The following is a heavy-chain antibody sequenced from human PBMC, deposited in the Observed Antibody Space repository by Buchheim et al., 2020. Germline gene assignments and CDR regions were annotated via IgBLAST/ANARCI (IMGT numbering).Heavy chain of an antibody. V-gene: IGHV1-69*06. CDR1: GGTFSSYA. CDR3: ARGELYCSGGSCYYLNAFDI. CDR2: IIPIFGTA. J-gene: IGHJ3*02. D-gene: IGHD2-15*01. Sequence: QVQLVQSGAEVKKPGSSVKVSCKASGGTFSSYAISWVRQAPGQGLEWMGGIIPIFGTANYAQKFQGRVTIAADKSTSTAYMELSSLKSEDTAVYCCARGELYCSGGSCYYLNAFDIWGQGT.